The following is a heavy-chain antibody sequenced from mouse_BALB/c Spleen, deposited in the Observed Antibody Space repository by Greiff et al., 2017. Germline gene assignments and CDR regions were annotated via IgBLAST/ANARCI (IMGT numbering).Heavy chain of an antibody. CDR1: GYSITSDYA. D-gene: IGHD6-5*01. CDR3: ARGILYYYAMDY. V-gene: IGHV3-2*02. J-gene: IGHJ4*01. Sequence: EVKLMESGPGLVKPSQSLSLTCTVTGYSITSDYAWNWIRQFPGNKLEWMGYISYSGSTSYNPSLKSRISITRDTSKNQFFLQLNSVTTEDTATYYCARGILYYYAMDYWGQGTSVTVSS. CDR2: ISYSGST.